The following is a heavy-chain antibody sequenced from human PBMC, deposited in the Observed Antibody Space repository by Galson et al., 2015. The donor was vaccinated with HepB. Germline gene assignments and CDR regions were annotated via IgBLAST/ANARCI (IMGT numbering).Heavy chain of an antibody. D-gene: IGHD1-7*01. CDR2: INRSGST. CDR1: GGSFSSYY. CDR3: ARLVAGTTRFDL. V-gene: IGHV4-34*01. J-gene: IGHJ2*01. Sequence: SETLSLTCAVYGGSFSSYYWSWIRQPPEKGLEWIGEINRSGSTNYNPSLKSRVTISADTSNNQFSLKLTSVAAADTAVDFCARLVAGTTRFDLWGPGTLVIVSS.